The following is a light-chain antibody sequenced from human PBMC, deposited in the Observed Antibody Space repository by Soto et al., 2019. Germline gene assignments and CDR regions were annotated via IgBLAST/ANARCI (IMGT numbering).Light chain of an antibody. V-gene: IGLV2-11*01. CDR1: SSDVGASNF. CDR3: CSYAGTYSPV. Sequence: QSALTQPPSVSGSPGQSVTISCTGTSSDVGASNFVSWYQQYPGKAPKLIIFDVSARPSGVPDRFAGSKSGNTASLTISGLQADDEADYYCCSYAGTYSPVLGGGTKLTVL. CDR2: DVS. J-gene: IGLJ2*01.